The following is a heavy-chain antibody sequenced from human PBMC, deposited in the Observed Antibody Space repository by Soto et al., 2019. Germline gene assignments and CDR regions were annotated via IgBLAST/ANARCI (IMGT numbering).Heavy chain of an antibody. CDR1: GDSLSTDYW. V-gene: IGHV4-4*02. CDR2: IHHSGIT. CDR3: ARGISYRWVY. Sequence: SETLSLTCTVSGDSLSTDYWWRWVRQPPGKGLEWIGEIHHSGITNFIQSVRSRVTMSVDKSNNQASLELTSVAAADTAVYYCARGISYRWVYWGQGILVTVSS. D-gene: IGHD3-16*02. J-gene: IGHJ4*02.